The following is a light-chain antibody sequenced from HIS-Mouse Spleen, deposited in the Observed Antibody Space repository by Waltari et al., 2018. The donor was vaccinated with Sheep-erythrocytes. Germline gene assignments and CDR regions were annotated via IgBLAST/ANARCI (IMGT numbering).Light chain of an antibody. J-gene: IGLJ1*01. CDR3: CSYAGSYNHV. V-gene: IGLV2-11*01. Sequence: QSALTQPRSVSGPPGQSVTISCTGSSSDVGGYNYASWYQQHPGKAPKLMIYDVSKRPSGVPDRFSGSKSGNTASLTISGLQAEDEADYYCCSYAGSYNHVFATGTKVTVL. CDR1: SSDVGGYNY. CDR2: DVS.